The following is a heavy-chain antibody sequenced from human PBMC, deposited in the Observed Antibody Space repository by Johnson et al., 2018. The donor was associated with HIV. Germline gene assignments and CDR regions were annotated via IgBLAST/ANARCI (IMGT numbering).Heavy chain of an antibody. CDR3: AAPPERTGADDAFDI. J-gene: IGHJ3*02. CDR1: GFTFSSYA. CDR2: ISYDGSNK. D-gene: IGHD1-1*01. V-gene: IGHV3-30-3*01. Sequence: QVQLVESGVGVVQPGRSLRLSCAASGFTFSSYAMHWVRQAPGKGLEWVAVISYDGSNKYYADSVKGRFTISRDNSKNTLYLQMNSLRAEDTAVYYCAAPPERTGADDAFDIWGQGTMVTVSS.